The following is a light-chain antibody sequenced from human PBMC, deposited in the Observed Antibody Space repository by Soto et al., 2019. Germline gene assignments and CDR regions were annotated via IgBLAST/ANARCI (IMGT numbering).Light chain of an antibody. V-gene: IGKV1-39*01. J-gene: IGKJ1*01. CDR2: SAS. Sequence: DIQMTQSPSSLSASVGDRVTIICRASENINNYLHWYQQRPGEGPKLLIHSASSLHSGVPSRFSGSGSGTDFNLTLSSLQPADIAIYFCHQSYNAPWTCGQRTKQEI. CDR3: HQSYNAPWT. CDR1: ENINNY.